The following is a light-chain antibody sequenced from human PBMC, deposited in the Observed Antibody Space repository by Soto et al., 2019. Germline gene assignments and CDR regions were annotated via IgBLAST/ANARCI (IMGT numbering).Light chain of an antibody. CDR3: QQYSIWRT. CDR2: GAS. V-gene: IGKV3-15*01. J-gene: IGKJ1*01. CDR1: ESVSNN. Sequence: EIVMTQSAATLSVSPGERATLSCRASESVSNNLAWYQQKAGQAPRLLIYGASTRATGIPARFSGSGSGTEFTLTISSLQSEDFAVYYCQQYSIWRTFGQGTKVDIK.